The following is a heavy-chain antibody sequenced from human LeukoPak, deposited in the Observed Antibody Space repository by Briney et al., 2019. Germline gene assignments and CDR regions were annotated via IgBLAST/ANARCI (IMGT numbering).Heavy chain of an antibody. CDR1: GFTFSSYG. CDR2: ISYDGSNK. J-gene: IGHJ3*02. CDR3: AKDWGTGGDAFDI. V-gene: IGHV3-30*18. D-gene: IGHD3-16*01. Sequence: GGSLRLSCAASGFTFSSYGMHWVRQAPGKGLEWVAVISYDGSNKYYADSVKGRFTISRDNSKNTLYLQMNSLRAEDTAVYYCAKDWGTGGDAFDIWGQGTMVAVSS.